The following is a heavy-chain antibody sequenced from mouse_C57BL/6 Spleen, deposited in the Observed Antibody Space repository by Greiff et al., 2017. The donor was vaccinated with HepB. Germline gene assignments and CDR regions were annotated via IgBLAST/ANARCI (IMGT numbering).Heavy chain of an antibody. CDR1: GYSITSGYY. V-gene: IGHV3-6*01. D-gene: IGHD2-4*01. CDR3: ARDKSIYYDYLDY. CDR2: ISYDGSN. J-gene: IGHJ2*01. Sequence: EVQLQQSGPGLVKPSQSLSLTCSVTGYSITSGYYWNWIRQFPGNKLEWMGYISYDGSNNYNPSLKNRISITRDTSKNQFFLKLNSVTTEDTATYYCARDKSIYYDYLDYWGQGTTLTVSS.